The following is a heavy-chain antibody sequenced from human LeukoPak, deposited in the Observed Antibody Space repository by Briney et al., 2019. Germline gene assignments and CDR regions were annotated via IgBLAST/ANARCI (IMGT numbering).Heavy chain of an antibody. CDR2: IKQDGSQI. Sequence: PGGSLRLSCAPSGFTFSNYRMTWFRQARGKGLEWVANIKQDGSQIYYVDSVKGRFTISRDNAKSSVYLQMNSLRAGDTAVYYCARIGYSSSCTDYWGQGTLVTVSS. V-gene: IGHV3-7*01. D-gene: IGHD2-2*01. CDR1: GFTFSNYR. J-gene: IGHJ4*02. CDR3: ARIGYSSSCTDY.